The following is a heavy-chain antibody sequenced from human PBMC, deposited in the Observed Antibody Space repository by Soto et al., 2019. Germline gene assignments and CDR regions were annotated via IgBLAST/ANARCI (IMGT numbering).Heavy chain of an antibody. CDR1: GYSFTTYW. CDR3: ARGPRIVPDYYGMDV. CDR2: IYPGDSDT. Sequence: PGESLKISCKGSGYSFTTYWIGWVRQMPGKGLEWMGIIYPGDSDTRYSPSFQGQVTISADKSISTAYLQWSSLKASDTAMYYCARGPRIVPDYYGMDVWGQGNTVTVSS. D-gene: IGHD2-8*01. V-gene: IGHV5-51*01. J-gene: IGHJ6*02.